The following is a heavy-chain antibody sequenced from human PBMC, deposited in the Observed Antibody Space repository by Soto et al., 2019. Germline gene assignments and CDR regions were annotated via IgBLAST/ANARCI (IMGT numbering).Heavy chain of an antibody. CDR3: ARQLWVPEGYSGYDSQGYYYGMDV. D-gene: IGHD5-12*01. Sequence: GESLKISCKGSGYSFTSYWIGWVRQMPGKGLEWMGIIYPGDSDTRYSPSFQGQVTISADKSISTAYLQWSSLKASDPAMYYCARQLWVPEGYSGYDSQGYYYGMDVWGQGTTVTVSS. V-gene: IGHV5-51*01. J-gene: IGHJ6*02. CDR1: GYSFTSYW. CDR2: IYPGDSDT.